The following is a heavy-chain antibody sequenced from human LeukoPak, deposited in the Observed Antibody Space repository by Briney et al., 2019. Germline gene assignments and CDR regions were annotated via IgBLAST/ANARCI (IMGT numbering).Heavy chain of an antibody. CDR1: RFTFSSYS. D-gene: IGHD6-13*01. V-gene: IGHV3-21*01. CDR3: ARGAIAGEFDY. CDR2: ISSSSSYI. J-gene: IGHJ4*02. Sequence: GGSLRLSCAASRFTFSSYSMNWVRQAPGKGLEWVSSISSSSSYIYYADSVKGRFTISRDNAKNSLYLQMNSLRAEDTAVYYCARGAIAGEFDYWGQGTLVTVSS.